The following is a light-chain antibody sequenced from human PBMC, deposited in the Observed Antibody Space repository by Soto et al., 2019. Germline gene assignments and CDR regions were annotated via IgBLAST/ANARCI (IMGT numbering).Light chain of an antibody. CDR3: QQYDILPIT. J-gene: IGKJ5*01. V-gene: IGKV1-33*01. CDR2: DAS. Sequence: DIQMTQSPSSLFASVGDRVTITCQATQDINIYLNWYQQKPGKAPNLLIYDASNLEIGVPSRFSGSGSGTHCTFTISSLQTEDIGTYYCQQYDILPITFGRGTRLDIK. CDR1: QDINIY.